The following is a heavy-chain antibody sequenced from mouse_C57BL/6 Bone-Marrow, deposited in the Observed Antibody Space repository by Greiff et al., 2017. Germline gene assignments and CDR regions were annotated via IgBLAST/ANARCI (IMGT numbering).Heavy chain of an antibody. CDR2: ISDGGSYT. J-gene: IGHJ3*01. CDR3: ARRTGFAY. V-gene: IGHV5-4*03. CDR1: GFTFSSYA. Sequence: DVMLVESGGGLVKPGGSLKLSCAASGFTFSSYAMSWVRQTPEKRLEWVATISDGGSYTYYPDNVKGRFTISRDNAKNNLYLQMSHLKSEDTAMYYCARRTGFAYWGQGTLVTVSA.